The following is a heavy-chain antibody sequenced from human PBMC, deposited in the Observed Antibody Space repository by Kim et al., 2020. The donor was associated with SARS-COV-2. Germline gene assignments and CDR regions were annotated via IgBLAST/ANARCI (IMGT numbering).Heavy chain of an antibody. CDR3: ARDLAYYDRSDYRFDF. J-gene: IGHJ4*02. D-gene: IGHD3-22*01. V-gene: IGHV3-48*03. Sequence: DSVRGRFTISRDNANNSLFLQLNSLRDEDTAVYYCARDLAYYDRSDYRFDFWGQGTLVSVSS.